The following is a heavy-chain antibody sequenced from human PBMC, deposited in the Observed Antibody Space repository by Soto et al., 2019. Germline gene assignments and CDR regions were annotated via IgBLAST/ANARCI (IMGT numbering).Heavy chain of an antibody. J-gene: IGHJ4*02. V-gene: IGHV4-31*03. Sequence: SETLSLTCTVSGGSISSEGYYWSWFRQLPGKGLEWIGDIYYSGTTYHNPSLRSRLTISGDASKNQFSLKLSSVTDADTALYCCARGRGYSYGPYYFDYWGQGXLVTVYS. CDR3: ARGRGYSYGPYYFDY. D-gene: IGHD5-18*01. CDR1: GGSISSEGYY. CDR2: IYYSGTT.